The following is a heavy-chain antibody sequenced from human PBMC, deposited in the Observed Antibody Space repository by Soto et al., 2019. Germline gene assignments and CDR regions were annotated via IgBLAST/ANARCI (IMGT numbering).Heavy chain of an antibody. CDR1: GFTFSDYY. J-gene: IGHJ6*02. CDR2: ISSSGSTI. D-gene: IGHD2-2*01. V-gene: IGHV3-11*04. Sequence: GGSLRLSCAASGFTFSDYYMSWIRQAPGKGLEWVSYISSSGSTIYYADSVKGRFTISRDNAKNSLYLQMNSLRAEDTAVYYCARDVRKDHSGSDCISTSCYAYYYGMDVWGQGTTVTVSS. CDR3: ARDVRKDHSGSDCISTSCYAYYYGMDV.